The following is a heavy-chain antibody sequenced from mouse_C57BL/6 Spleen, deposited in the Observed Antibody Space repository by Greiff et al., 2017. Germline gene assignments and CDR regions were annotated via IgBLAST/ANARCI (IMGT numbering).Heavy chain of an antibody. Sequence: VKLMESGAELARPGASVKLSCKASGYTFTSYGISWVKQRTGPGLEWIGEIYPRSGNTYYNQKFKGKATLTADKSSSTAYMELRSLTSEYSAVYVCARCYTSVHHYYAMDYWGQGTSVTVSS. CDR3: ARCYTSVHHYYAMDY. D-gene: IGHD1-2*01. CDR2: IYPRSGNT. CDR1: GYTFTSYG. V-gene: IGHV1-81*01. J-gene: IGHJ4*01.